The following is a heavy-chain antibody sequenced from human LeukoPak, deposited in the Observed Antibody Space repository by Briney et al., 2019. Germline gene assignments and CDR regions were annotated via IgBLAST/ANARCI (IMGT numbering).Heavy chain of an antibody. CDR2: ISTSGHTI. CDR3: ARGHSSGSYYVDY. Sequence: GGSLRLSCAASGFTFSSYEMNWVRQGPGKGLEWVSYISTSGHTIFYADSVKGRFTISRDNAKNSLYLQMNSLRAEDTAVYYCARGHSSGSYYVDYWGQGTLVTVSS. D-gene: IGHD3-10*01. J-gene: IGHJ4*02. CDR1: GFTFSSYE. V-gene: IGHV3-48*03.